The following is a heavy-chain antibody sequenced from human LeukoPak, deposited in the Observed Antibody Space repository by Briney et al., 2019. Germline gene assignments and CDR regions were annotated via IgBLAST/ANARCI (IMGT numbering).Heavy chain of an antibody. V-gene: IGHV3-7*01. D-gene: IGHD1-26*01. CDR2: INQDGSEI. J-gene: IGHJ6*03. Sequence: GGSLRLSCAASGFTFSSYWMTWVRQAPGKGLEWVANINQDGSEIYYMDSVKGRFTISRNNAKNSLYLQINNLRAEDTAVYYCASRVWVGTTFHFYYYMDVWGKGTTVTVSS. CDR1: GFTFSSYW. CDR3: ASRVWVGTTFHFYYYMDV.